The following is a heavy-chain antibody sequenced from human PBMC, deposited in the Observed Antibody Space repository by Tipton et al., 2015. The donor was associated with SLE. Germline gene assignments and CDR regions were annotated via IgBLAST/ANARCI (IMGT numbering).Heavy chain of an antibody. D-gene: IGHD3-3*01. CDR3: ARGATPWRHYFDY. CDR2: ISWNSGSI. J-gene: IGHJ4*02. V-gene: IGHV3-9*01. CDR1: GGSISSYY. Sequence: SLRLSCTVSGGSISSYYWSRVRQAPGKGLEWVSGISWNSGSIGYADSVKGRFTISRENAKNSLYLQMNSLRAGDTAVYYCARGATPWRHYFDYWGQGTLVTVSS.